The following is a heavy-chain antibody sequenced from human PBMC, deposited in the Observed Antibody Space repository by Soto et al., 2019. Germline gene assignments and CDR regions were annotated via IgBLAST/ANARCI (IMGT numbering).Heavy chain of an antibody. CDR3: AKDKYTDAVRKVWFFDY. V-gene: IGHV3-23*01. D-gene: IGHD5-18*01. CDR2: IRANGGIT. Sequence: EVQLLESGGGLVKPGGSLRLSCAASGFTFSKYAMSWVRLSPGKGLEWVSSIRANGGITDYADSVKGRFTISRDNFQNILSLQMDSLTGDDTALYFCAKDKYTDAVRKVWFFDYWGRGNLVTVSS. CDR1: GFTFSKYA. J-gene: IGHJ2*01.